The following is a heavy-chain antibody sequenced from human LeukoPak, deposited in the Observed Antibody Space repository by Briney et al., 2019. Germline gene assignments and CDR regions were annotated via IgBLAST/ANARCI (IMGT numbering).Heavy chain of an antibody. V-gene: IGHV3-74*01. CDR1: GFTFSSYW. Sequence: GGSLRLSCAASGFTFSSYWMPWVSQAPGKGLVWVSRINSDGSSTSYADSVKGRFTISRDNAKNTLYLQMNSLRAEDTAVYYCARALRSGEFDYWGQGTLVTVSS. D-gene: IGHD3-10*01. CDR3: ARALRSGEFDY. J-gene: IGHJ4*02. CDR2: INSDGSST.